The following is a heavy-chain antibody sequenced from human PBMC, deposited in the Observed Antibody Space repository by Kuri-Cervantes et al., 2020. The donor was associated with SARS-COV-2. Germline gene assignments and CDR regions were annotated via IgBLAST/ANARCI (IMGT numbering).Heavy chain of an antibody. CDR3: ARDFGTIQGRDY. CDR1: GFTVSSNY. Sequence: GGSLRLSCAASGFTVSSNYMSWVRQAPGKGLEWVSVIYSGGSTYYADSVKGRFTISRDNSKNTLYLQMNSLRAEDTAVYYCARDFGTIQGRDYWGQGTLVTVSS. J-gene: IGHJ4*02. D-gene: IGHD1-1*01. CDR2: IYSGGST. V-gene: IGHV3-66*02.